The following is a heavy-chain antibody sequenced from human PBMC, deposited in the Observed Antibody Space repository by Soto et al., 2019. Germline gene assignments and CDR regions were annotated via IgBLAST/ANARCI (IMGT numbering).Heavy chain of an antibody. Sequence: ASVKVSCKASGYTFTSYGISWVRQAPGQGLEWMGWISAYNGNTNYAQKLQGRVTMTTDTSTSTAYMELRSLRSDDTAVYYCASGGDSGSYYNWLDPWGQGTMVTVYS. D-gene: IGHD1-26*01. CDR3: ASGGDSGSYYNWLDP. V-gene: IGHV1-18*04. J-gene: IGHJ5*02. CDR1: GYTFTSYG. CDR2: ISAYNGNT.